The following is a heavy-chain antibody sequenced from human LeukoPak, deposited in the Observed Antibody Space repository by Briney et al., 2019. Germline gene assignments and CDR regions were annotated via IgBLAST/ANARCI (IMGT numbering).Heavy chain of an antibody. D-gene: IGHD4-11*01. CDR1: GYTFIHHY. Sequence: ASVKVSCKASGYTFIHHYIHWVRQAPGQGLEWMGWINPNTGDTKYAQKFQGRVTMTRDTSISTAYMEVRRLTSDDTAVYYCARDDNYGIFVNVDYWGQGTLVTVSS. V-gene: IGHV1-2*02. CDR3: ARDDNYGIFVNVDY. CDR2: INPNTGDT. J-gene: IGHJ4*02.